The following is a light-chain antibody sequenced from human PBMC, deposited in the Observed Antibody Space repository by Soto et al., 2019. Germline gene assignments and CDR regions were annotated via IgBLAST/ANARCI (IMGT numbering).Light chain of an antibody. V-gene: IGKV3-20*01. CDR3: QQFDSSLSSFT. CDR1: QSVSSSY. CDR2: GAS. J-gene: IGKJ2*01. Sequence: EIVLTQSPGTLSLSPGERATLSCRASQSVSSSYLAWYHQKPGQAPRLLIYGASSRDTGIPVRFSGGGSGTGSTLTISRLEPEDFALYSCQQFDSSLSSFTFGQGTKLEI.